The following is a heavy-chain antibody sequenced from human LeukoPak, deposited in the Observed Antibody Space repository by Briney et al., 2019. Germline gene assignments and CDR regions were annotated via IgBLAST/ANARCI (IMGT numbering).Heavy chain of an antibody. J-gene: IGHJ4*02. Sequence: GGSLRLSCAASGFTFSTYWMHWVRQAPGKGLVWVSRINSDGSSTSYADSVKGRFTISRDNAKNTLYLQMISLRADDTAVYYCARGSLRLPDYWGQGTLVTVSS. V-gene: IGHV3-74*01. CDR1: GFTFSTYW. D-gene: IGHD6-19*01. CDR2: INSDGSST. CDR3: ARGSLRLPDY.